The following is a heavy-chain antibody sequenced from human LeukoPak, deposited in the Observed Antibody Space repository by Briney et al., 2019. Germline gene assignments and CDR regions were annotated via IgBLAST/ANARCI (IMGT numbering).Heavy chain of an antibody. CDR2: INWDGGST. J-gene: IGHJ3*02. CDR3: AKAYSGNSPYDAFDI. D-gene: IGHD4-23*01. V-gene: IGHV3-20*04. CDR1: GFTFDDYG. Sequence: RPGGSLRLSCAASGFTFDDYGMSWVRQAPGKGLEWVSGINWDGGSTGYADSVKGRFTISRDNAKNSLYLQMNSLRAEDTAVYYCAKAYSGNSPYDAFDIWGQGTMVTVSS.